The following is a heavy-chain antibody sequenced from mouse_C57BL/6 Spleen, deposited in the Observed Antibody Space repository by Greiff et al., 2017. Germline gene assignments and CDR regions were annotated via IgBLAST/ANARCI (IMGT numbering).Heavy chain of an antibody. J-gene: IGHJ3*01. Sequence: EVQGVESGAELVRPGASVKLSCTASGFNIKDDYMHWVKQRPEQGLEWIGWIDPENGDTEYASKFQGKATITADTSSNTAYLQLSSLTSEDTAVYYCTTTTGGYWGQGTLVTVSA. CDR1: GFNIKDDY. V-gene: IGHV14-4*01. CDR3: TTTTGGY. D-gene: IGHD1-1*01. CDR2: IDPENGDT.